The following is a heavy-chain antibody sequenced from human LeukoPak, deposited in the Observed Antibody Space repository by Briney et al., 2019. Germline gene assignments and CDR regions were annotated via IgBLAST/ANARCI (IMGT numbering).Heavy chain of an antibody. Sequence: SETLSLTCTVSGGSISSGGYCWSWIRQHPGKGLEWIGYIYYSGSTYYNPSLKSRVTISVDTSKNQFSLKLSSVTAADTAVYYCARGRATVTTALDYWGQGTLVTVSS. D-gene: IGHD4-17*01. CDR1: GGSISSGGYC. CDR3: ARGRATVTTALDY. CDR2: IYYSGST. V-gene: IGHV4-31*03. J-gene: IGHJ4*02.